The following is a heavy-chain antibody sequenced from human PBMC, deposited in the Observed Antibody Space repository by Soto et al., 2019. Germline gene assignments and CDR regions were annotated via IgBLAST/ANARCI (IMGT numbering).Heavy chain of an antibody. D-gene: IGHD6-13*01. CDR1: GYTFTSYG. V-gene: IGHV1-18*01. Sequence: QVQLVQSGAEVKKPGASVKVSCKASGYTFTSYGISWVRQAPGQGLEWMEWISAYNGNTNYAQKLQGRVTMTTDTSATTACKDLRGLRSDNTAANYSAIDWGAAGPFAYWGQGTLVTVSS. CDR3: AIDWGAAGPFAY. CDR2: ISAYNGNT. J-gene: IGHJ4*02.